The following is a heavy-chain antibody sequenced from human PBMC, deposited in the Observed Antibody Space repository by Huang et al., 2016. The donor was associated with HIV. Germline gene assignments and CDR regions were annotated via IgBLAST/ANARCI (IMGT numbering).Heavy chain of an antibody. CDR2: ISASSCDT. CDR3: ARDPKYHRIGYYRQRRGIDI. Sequence: QIQLMQSGPELKQPGASVKVSCKASGYNFTSYGITRVRQPPGQGPEWMGWISASSCDTDNAQKFQGRVTLTTDTSTNIAYMELRSLRSDDTAKYYCARDPKYHRIGYYRQRRGIDIWGQGTMVIVSS. D-gene: IGHD3-22*01. J-gene: IGHJ3*02. V-gene: IGHV1-18*01. CDR1: GYNFTSYG.